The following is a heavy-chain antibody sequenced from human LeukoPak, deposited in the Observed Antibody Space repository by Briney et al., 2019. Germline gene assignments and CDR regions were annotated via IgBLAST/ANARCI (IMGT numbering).Heavy chain of an antibody. J-gene: IGHJ4*02. CDR3: AIAYIAARRIDY. D-gene: IGHD6-6*01. CDR1: GYTFTSYG. CDR2: ISAYNGNT. V-gene: IGHV1-18*01. Sequence: ASVRVSCKASGYTFTSYGISWVRQAPGQGLEWMGWISAYNGNTNYAQKLQGRVTMTTDTSTSTVYMELRSLRSDDTDVYYCAIAYIAARRIDYWGQGTLVTVSS.